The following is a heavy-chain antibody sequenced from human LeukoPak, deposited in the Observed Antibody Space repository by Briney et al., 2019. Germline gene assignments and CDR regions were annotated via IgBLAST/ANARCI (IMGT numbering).Heavy chain of an antibody. Sequence: ASVNVSCKASGYTFTRHYMHWVRQAPGQGLEWMGIINPSGGSTSYTQKFQGRVTMTRDTSTSTVYMELSSLRSEDTAVYYCASPGGYSYRDAFDIWGQGTMVTVSS. J-gene: IGHJ3*02. V-gene: IGHV1-46*01. CDR2: INPSGGST. CDR3: ASPGGYSYRDAFDI. D-gene: IGHD5-18*01. CDR1: GYTFTRHY.